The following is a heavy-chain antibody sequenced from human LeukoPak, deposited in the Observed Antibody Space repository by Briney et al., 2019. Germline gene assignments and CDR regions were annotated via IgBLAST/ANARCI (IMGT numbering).Heavy chain of an antibody. J-gene: IGHJ4*02. CDR1: GFTFSSYA. V-gene: IGHV3-64*01. CDR2: ISSNGGSI. Sequence: PGGSLRLSCAASGFTFSSYAMHWVRQAPGKGLEYVSAISSNGGSIYYANSVKGRFTISRDNSKNTLYLQMGSLRAEDMAVYYCARDHYYDSSGYRPPDYWGQGTLVTVSS. D-gene: IGHD3-22*01. CDR3: ARDHYYDSSGYRPPDY.